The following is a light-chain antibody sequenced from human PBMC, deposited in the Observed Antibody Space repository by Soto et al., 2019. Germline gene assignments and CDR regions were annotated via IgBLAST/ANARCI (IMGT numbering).Light chain of an antibody. Sequence: QSVLTQPASVTGSPGQSITISCTGTSSDVGGYNYVSWYQQHPGKAPKLMIYDVSSRPSGVSNRFSGSKSGNTASLTSSGLQAEDEDDYYCSSYTTSSTLLVFGGGTQLTVL. CDR2: DVS. CDR3: SSYTTSSTLLV. CDR1: SSDVGGYNY. J-gene: IGLJ3*02. V-gene: IGLV2-14*01.